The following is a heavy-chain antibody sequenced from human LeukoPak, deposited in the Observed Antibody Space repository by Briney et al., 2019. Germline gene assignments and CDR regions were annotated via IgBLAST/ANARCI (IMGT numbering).Heavy chain of an antibody. CDR1: GFTFSSYA. Sequence: GGSLRLFCAASGFTFSSYAMHWVRQAPGKGLEWVAVISYDGSNKYYADSVKGRFTISRDNSKNTLYLQMNSLRAEDTAVYYCARDFDSSGYYYVGYFDYWGQGTLVTVSS. V-gene: IGHV3-30*04. CDR2: ISYDGSNK. D-gene: IGHD3-22*01. J-gene: IGHJ4*02. CDR3: ARDFDSSGYYYVGYFDY.